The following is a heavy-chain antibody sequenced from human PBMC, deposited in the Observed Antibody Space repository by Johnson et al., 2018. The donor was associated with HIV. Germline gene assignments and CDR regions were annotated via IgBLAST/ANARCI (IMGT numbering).Heavy chain of an antibody. CDR3: ARKQWLEIPSDAFDI. CDR1: GFTVSTNY. D-gene: IGHD6-19*01. Sequence: VQLVESGGGLIQPGGSLRLSCVASGFTVSTNYMTWVRQAPGKGLVWVARIYSDGSDTAYADSVKGRFTISRDNAKRTLYLQMNSLRAEDTAVYYCARKQWLEIPSDAFDIWGQGTMVTVSS. CDR2: IYSDGSDT. J-gene: IGHJ3*02. V-gene: IGHV3-74*03.